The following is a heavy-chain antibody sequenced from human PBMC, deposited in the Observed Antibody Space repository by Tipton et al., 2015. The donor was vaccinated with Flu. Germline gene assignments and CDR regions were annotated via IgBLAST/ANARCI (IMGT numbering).Heavy chain of an antibody. CDR1: GYSISTRFY. CDR2: VYHGGTT. CDR3: VRDQGFGDGLTYGCYGMDV. J-gene: IGHJ6*01. V-gene: IGHV4-38-2*02. Sequence: TLSLTCTVSGYSISTRFYSCWFRQPPGKGLEWIGCVYHGGTTNYNPPLKRRVAISLDTFKNQLSLKLTPVTAADTAVYYCVRDQGFGDGLTYGCYGMDVWGQGTTVTVSS. D-gene: IGHD3-10*01.